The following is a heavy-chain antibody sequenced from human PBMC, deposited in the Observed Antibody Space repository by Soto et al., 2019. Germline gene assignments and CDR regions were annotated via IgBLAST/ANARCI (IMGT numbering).Heavy chain of an antibody. J-gene: IGHJ4*02. V-gene: IGHV4-34*01. CDR3: ARGWNQGY. CDR2: INHSGST. CDR1: GGSFSGYH. D-gene: IGHD1-1*01. Sequence: SETLSLTCAVYGGSFSGYHWSWIRQPPGKGLEWIGEINHSGSTNYNPSLKSRVTISVDTSKNQFSLKLRSVTAADTAVYYCARGWNQGYWGQGTLVTVSS.